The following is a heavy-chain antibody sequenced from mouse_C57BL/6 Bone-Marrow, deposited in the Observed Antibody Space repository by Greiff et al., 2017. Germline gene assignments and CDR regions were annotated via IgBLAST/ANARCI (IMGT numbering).Heavy chain of an antibody. J-gene: IGHJ1*03. CDR1: GYTFTSYG. V-gene: IGHV1-81*01. CDR3: ARRNWYFDV. Sequence: VQLQQSGAELARPGASVKLSCKASGYTFTSYGISWVKQRTGQGLEWIGEIYPRSGNTYYNEKFKGKATLTADKSSSTAYMELRSLTSEDSAVFFCARRNWYFDVCGTRTTLT. CDR2: IYPRSGNT.